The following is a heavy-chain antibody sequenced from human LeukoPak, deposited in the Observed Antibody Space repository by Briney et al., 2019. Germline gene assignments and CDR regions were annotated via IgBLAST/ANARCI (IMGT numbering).Heavy chain of an antibody. CDR1: GFTFSDYW. Sequence: GGSLRLSCAASGFTFSDYWMIWVRQTLGKGLQWVADIEQDGSDRFDVDSVKGRFTISRDNAKNSLYLQMNSLRAEDTAVYYCARLYCGVGICYSYYMDVWGKGTTVTVSS. CDR2: IEQDGSDR. CDR3: ARLYCGVGICYSYYMDV. V-gene: IGHV3-7*01. D-gene: IGHD2-21*01. J-gene: IGHJ6*03.